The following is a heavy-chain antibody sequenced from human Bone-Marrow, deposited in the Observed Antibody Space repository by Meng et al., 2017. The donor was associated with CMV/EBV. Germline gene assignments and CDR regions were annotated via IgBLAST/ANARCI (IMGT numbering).Heavy chain of an antibody. Sequence: SETLSLTCAVYGGSFSGYYWSWIRQPPGKGLEWIGEINHSGSTNYNPSLKSRVPISVDTSKTQFSLKLSSVTAADTAVYYCARARSSSFGQFDPWVQGTLVTVSS. J-gene: IGHJ5*02. CDR2: INHSGST. CDR3: ARARSSSFGQFDP. V-gene: IGHV4-34*01. CDR1: GGSFSGYY. D-gene: IGHD6-6*01.